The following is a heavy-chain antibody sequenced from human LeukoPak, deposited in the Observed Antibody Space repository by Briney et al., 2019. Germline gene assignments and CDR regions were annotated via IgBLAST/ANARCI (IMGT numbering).Heavy chain of an antibody. CDR1: GGSVSGAPLGRGAHF. CDR2: IFHSGST. V-gene: IGHV4-30-2*01. CDR3: ARVRLQPGTRLLIPNYFDY. D-gene: IGHD3-16*01. Sequence: SETLSLTCTVSGGSVSGAPLGRGAHFWSWIRQPPGKALECIAYIFHSGSTYYNPSLKGRVSMSIDTSKNQFSLKLSSVTAADTAVYYCARVRLQPGTRLLIPNYFDYWGRGTLVTVSS. J-gene: IGHJ4*02.